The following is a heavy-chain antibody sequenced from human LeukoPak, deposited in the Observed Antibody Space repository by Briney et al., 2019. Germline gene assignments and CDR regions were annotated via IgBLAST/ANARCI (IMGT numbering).Heavy chain of an antibody. D-gene: IGHD6-25*01. Sequence: GGSLRLSCAASGFTFSSYAIHWVRQAAGKGLEWVAVISSDGRDKHHAESVKGRFTISRDNSKNTLYLQTNSLRAEDTAVYYCARDLRRIAAYYFDYWGQGTLVTVSS. CDR3: ARDLRRIAAYYFDY. J-gene: IGHJ4*02. V-gene: IGHV3-30*03. CDR2: ISSDGRDK. CDR1: GFTFSSYA.